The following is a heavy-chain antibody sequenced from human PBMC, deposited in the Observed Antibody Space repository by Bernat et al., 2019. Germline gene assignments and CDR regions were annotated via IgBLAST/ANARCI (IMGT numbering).Heavy chain of an antibody. CDR1: GFTFSSYG. J-gene: IGHJ4*02. Sequence: QVQLMESGGGVVQPGRSLRLSCAASGFTFSSYGMHWVRQAPGKGLEWVAVISYDGSNKYYADSVKGRFTISRDNSKNALYLQMNSLRAEDTAVYYCASSIAVAGTGYFDYWGQGTLVTVSS. V-gene: IGHV3-30*03. CDR3: ASSIAVAGTGYFDY. D-gene: IGHD6-19*01. CDR2: ISYDGSNK.